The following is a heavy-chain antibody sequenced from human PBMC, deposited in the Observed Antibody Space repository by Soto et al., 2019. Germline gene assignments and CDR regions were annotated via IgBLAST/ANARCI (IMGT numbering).Heavy chain of an antibody. V-gene: IGHV3-23*01. J-gene: IGHJ4*02. Sequence: EVQLLESGGGLVQPGGSLRLSCLVSGVSFSSYAMSWVRQAPGKGLEWVSAISASGGTTYSADSVKGRFTISRDNSNNTLYLQLNSLRAEDTAVYYCAKQRAGFGSGSDTYYFDYWGQGTLVTVSS. CDR3: AKQRAGFGSGSDTYYFDY. CDR1: GVSFSSYA. CDR2: ISASGGTT. D-gene: IGHD3-10*01.